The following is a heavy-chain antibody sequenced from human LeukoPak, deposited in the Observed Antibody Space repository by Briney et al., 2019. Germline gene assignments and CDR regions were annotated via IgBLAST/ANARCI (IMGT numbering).Heavy chain of an antibody. J-gene: IGHJ4*02. Sequence: KPSETLSLTCAVFGGSLSGYYWSWIRQPPGKGLEWIGYIYYSGSTYYNPSLKSRVTISVDTSKNQFSLKLSSVTAADTAVYYCARGVGGNWNDVTFDYWGQGTLVTVSS. CDR3: ARGVGGNWNDVTFDY. CDR1: GGSLSGYY. CDR2: IYYSGST. D-gene: IGHD1-20*01. V-gene: IGHV4-30-4*08.